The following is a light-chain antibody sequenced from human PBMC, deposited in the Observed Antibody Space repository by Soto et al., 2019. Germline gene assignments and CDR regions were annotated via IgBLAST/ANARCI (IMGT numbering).Light chain of an antibody. CDR2: DGS. Sequence: QSALTQPASVSGSPGQSITISYSGPTSDVGSYYLVSWYQQHPGKAPKLIIYDGSKRPSGVSNRFSGSKSGNPASLTISGLQAEDEADYYCCSYAGRTTPYVFGTGTKVTVL. J-gene: IGLJ1*01. CDR3: CSYAGRTTPYV. V-gene: IGLV2-23*01. CDR1: TSDVGSYYL.